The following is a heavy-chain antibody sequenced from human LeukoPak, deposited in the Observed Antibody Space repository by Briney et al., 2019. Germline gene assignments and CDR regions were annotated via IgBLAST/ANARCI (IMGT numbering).Heavy chain of an antibody. CDR3: AKFHATWYGDT. CDR1: GYNFATYW. V-gene: IGHV5-51*01. D-gene: IGHD6-13*01. J-gene: IGHJ4*02. Sequence: GESLKISCKGSGYNFATYWIVWVRQMPGKGLKWMEIIYPGNSHTRYSPSFQGQVTISADTSISTAYLHWSSLQCSDTAMYYCAKFHATWYGDTWGQGTLVTVSS. CDR2: IYPGNSHT.